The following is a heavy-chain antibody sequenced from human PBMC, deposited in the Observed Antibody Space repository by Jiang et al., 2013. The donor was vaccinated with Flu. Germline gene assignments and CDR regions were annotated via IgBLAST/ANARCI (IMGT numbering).Heavy chain of an antibody. CDR3: ARTPHTIFGVFIQFYIDY. D-gene: IGHD3-3*01. CDR2: ISAHNGNT. J-gene: IGHJ4*02. V-gene: IGHV1-18*01. Sequence: GAEVKKPGASVKVSCKASGYMFNTYGITWVRQAPGQGLEWMGWISAHNGNTNYAQKLQGRVTMTTDTSTSTAYMELRTLRSDDTAVYYCARTPHTIFGVFIQFYIDYWGQGT. CDR1: GYMFNTYG.